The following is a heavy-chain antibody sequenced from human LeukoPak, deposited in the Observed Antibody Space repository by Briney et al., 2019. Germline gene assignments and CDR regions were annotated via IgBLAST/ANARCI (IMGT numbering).Heavy chain of an antibody. Sequence: GGSLRLSCAASGFTFTTYSMNWVRQAPGKGLEWVSSITSSSTSMYYADSVKGRFTISRDNSKNTLYLQMNSLRAEDTALYYCAKDVGPTAFFDYWGQGTLVTVSS. CDR3: AKDVGPTAFFDY. CDR2: ITSSSTSM. V-gene: IGHV3-21*04. CDR1: GFTFTTYS. J-gene: IGHJ4*02. D-gene: IGHD1-26*01.